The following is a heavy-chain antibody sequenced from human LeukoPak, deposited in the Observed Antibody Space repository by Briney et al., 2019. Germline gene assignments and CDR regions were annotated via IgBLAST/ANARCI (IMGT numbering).Heavy chain of an antibody. CDR2: IYYSGST. V-gene: IGHV4-59*01. J-gene: IGHJ3*02. CDR1: GGSINRYY. CDR3: ARKNDYYDSSGNYLDAFDI. D-gene: IGHD3-22*01. Sequence: SETLSLTRTVSGGSINRYYWSWIRQPPGKGLEWIGYIYYSGSTPYNPSLKSRVTISVDTSKNHFSLKLTSVTAADTAVYYCARKNDYYDSSGNYLDAFDIWGQGTMVTVSS.